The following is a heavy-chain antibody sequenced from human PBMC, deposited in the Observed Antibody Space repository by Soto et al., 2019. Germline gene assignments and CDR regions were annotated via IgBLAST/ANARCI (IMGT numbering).Heavy chain of an antibody. V-gene: IGHV4-31*03. Sequence: QVHLQESGPGLLSPSQPLSLTCTVSVGSIRSGGYYWSWLRQCPGKGLEWIGFIHASGSTRDNASLASRAIISIVSECQFSRHLNFLTAADTAVFYCARGRGAVGGDFDSGGQGTLVTVS. CDR3: ARGRGAVGGDFDS. CDR2: IHASGST. J-gene: IGHJ4*02. CDR1: VGSIRSGGYY. D-gene: IGHD6-19*01.